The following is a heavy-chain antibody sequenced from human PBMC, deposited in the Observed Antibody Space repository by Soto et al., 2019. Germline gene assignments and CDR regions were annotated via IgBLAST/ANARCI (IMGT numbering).Heavy chain of an antibody. Sequence: SVEVSFKASGSTFTSYYIHWVRQRPVQWLAWMGVINTSGGTSTTAQKFQGRVTITTDTSTSTASLERSSLRSKYKAVFYCATDQKERYDHNSPEYYYFGVDGWGRGTTVSVSS. J-gene: IGHJ6*02. D-gene: IGHD3-22*01. CDR1: GSTFTSYY. V-gene: IGHV1-46*01. CDR3: ATDQKERYDHNSPEYYYFGVDG. CDR2: INTSGGTS.